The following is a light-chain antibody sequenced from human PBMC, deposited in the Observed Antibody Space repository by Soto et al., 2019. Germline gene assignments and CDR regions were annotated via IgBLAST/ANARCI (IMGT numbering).Light chain of an antibody. J-gene: IGKJ5*01. V-gene: IGKV1-39*01. CDR3: QQSYSAPIT. CDR2: SVS. Sequence: DIQMTQSLASLSPSVGDRVTLTVVASQRMIIVLNWYQQKPGKAPNLLIYSVSSLQSGVPSRFRGSGSGTNFTLTISSLQPEDFAAYYCQQSYSAPITFGQGTRLEIK. CDR1: QRMIIV.